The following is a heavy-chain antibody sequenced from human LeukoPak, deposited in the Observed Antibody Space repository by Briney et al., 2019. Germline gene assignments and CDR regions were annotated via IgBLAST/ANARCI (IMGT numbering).Heavy chain of an antibody. V-gene: IGHV4-30-4*01. CDR3: SRPYYYDSRIDP. Sequence: SQTPSLTCTVSGGSISSGDYYWSWIRQPPGKGLEWIAYMYYSGSTYYNPSLKSRVTMSADTSKNQLSLKLSSVTAADTAVYYCSRPYYYDSRIDPWGQRILVTVSS. CDR1: GGSISSGDYY. J-gene: IGHJ5*02. CDR2: MYYSGST. D-gene: IGHD3-22*01.